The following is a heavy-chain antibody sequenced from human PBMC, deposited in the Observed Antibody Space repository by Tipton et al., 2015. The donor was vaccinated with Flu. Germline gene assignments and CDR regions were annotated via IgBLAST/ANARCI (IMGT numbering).Heavy chain of an antibody. D-gene: IGHD3-10*02. CDR2: IYHSGTT. J-gene: IGHJ4*02. V-gene: IGHV4-38-2*02. CDR3: ARHTGDSVRGVIDY. CDR1: GYSIRSAYY. Sequence: TLSLTCTVSGYSIRSAYYWGWVRRPPGKGLVWIGTIYHSGTTYYNPSLKSRLTISVDTSKNQFSLRRSSVTAADTAVYYCARHTGDSVRGVIDYWGQGTLVTVSS.